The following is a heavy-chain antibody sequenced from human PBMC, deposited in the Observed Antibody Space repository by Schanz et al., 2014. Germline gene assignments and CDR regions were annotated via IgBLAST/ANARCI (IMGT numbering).Heavy chain of an antibody. CDR1: GFTFSDSW. CDR2: VSRSSTYK. V-gene: IGHV3-21*01. D-gene: IGHD6-19*01. CDR3: ARDRVQYSSGWYSDS. Sequence: EVQLVESGGGLVQPGGSLRLSCAASGFTFSDSWMHWVRQAPGKGLVWVSSVSRSSTYKYYADSVKGRFTISRDNAKNSLYLQMSSLRAEDTAVYYCARDRVQYSSGWYSDSWGQGTLVTVSS. J-gene: IGHJ4*02.